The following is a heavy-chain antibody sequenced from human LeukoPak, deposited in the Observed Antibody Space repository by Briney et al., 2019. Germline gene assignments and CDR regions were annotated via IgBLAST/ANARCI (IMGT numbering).Heavy chain of an antibody. V-gene: IGHV1-18*03. J-gene: IGHJ4*02. CDR3: ARVPGGGLGWELLAY. D-gene: IGHD1-26*01. Sequence: ASVKVSCKASGYTFSSYGITWVRQAPGQGLEWMGWISAYNDNTNYAQNLQGRVTMTTDTSTSTAYMDLRGLRSDDMAVYYCARVPGGGLGWELLAYWGQGTLVTVSS. CDR1: GYTFSSYG. CDR2: ISAYNDNT.